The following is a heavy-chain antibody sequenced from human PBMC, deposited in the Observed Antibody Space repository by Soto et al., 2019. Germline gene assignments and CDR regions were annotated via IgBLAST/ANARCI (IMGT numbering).Heavy chain of an antibody. CDR3: ARGYYGSGSYPAYYYYGMDV. D-gene: IGHD3-10*01. CDR2: INPNSGGT. J-gene: IGHJ6*02. CDR1: GYTFTGYY. V-gene: IGHV1-2*04. Sequence: ASVKVSCKASGYTFTGYYMHWVRQAPGQGLEWMGWINPNSGGTNYAQKFQGWVTMTRDTSISTAYMELSRLRSDDTAVYYCARGYYGSGSYPAYYYYGMDVWGQGTTVTVSS.